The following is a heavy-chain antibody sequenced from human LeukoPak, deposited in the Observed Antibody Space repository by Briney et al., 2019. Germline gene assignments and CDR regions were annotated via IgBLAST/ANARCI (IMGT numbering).Heavy chain of an antibody. CDR2: IWYDGSNK. Sequence: GRSLRLSCAASGFTFSSYGMHWVRQAPGKGLEWVAVIWYDGSNKYYADSVKGRFTISRDNSKNTLYLQMNSLRAEDTAVYYCARALPGPMTTVSAFDIWSQGTMVTVSS. CDR1: GFTFSSYG. D-gene: IGHD4-17*01. V-gene: IGHV3-33*01. CDR3: ARALPGPMTTVSAFDI. J-gene: IGHJ3*02.